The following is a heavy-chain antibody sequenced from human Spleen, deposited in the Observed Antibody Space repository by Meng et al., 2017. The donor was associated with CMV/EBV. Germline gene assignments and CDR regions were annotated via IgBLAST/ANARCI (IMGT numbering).Heavy chain of an antibody. V-gene: IGHV2-5*01. Sequence: SGFSLSTSGVCVGWIRQPPGKALEWLALVYWKDDKRYSPSLKSRLTISKDTSKNQVVLTMTNMDPVDTATYYCAHEPYSSGWDYYFDFWGQGTLVTVSS. D-gene: IGHD6-19*01. CDR3: AHEPYSSGWDYYFDF. CDR1: GFSLSTSGVC. J-gene: IGHJ4*02. CDR2: VYWKDDK.